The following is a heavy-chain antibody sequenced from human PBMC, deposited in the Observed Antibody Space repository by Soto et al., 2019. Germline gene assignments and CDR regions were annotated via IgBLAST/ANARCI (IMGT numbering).Heavy chain of an antibody. Sequence: QVHLVQSGAEVKKPGASVKVSCKASGYTFSNYGIHWVRQAPGQRLEWMGWINAGNGNTKYSEKFQGRVNITRDTSASTAYMELSSLRSEDTAVYYCARSGYSSGWYHWYFDFWGRGTLVTVSS. CDR3: ARSGYSSGWYHWYFDF. CDR2: INAGNGNT. CDR1: GYTFSNYG. V-gene: IGHV1-3*01. J-gene: IGHJ2*01. D-gene: IGHD6-19*01.